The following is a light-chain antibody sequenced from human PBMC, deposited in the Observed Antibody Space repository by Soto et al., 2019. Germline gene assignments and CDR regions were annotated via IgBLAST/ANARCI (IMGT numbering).Light chain of an antibody. CDR2: GTI. Sequence: EIVLTQSPGTLPLSPGERATLSCRASQSITSSYLAWYQQKPGQAPRLLISGTISRATGIPDRFSGSGSGTDFTLTISRLEPEDFAVYYCQQYGSPLWTFGQGTKV. CDR3: QQYGSPLWT. V-gene: IGKV3-20*01. J-gene: IGKJ1*01. CDR1: QSITSSY.